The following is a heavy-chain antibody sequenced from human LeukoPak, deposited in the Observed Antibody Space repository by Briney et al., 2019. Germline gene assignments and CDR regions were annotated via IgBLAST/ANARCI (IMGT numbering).Heavy chain of an antibody. CDR2: INHSGST. CDR1: GGSFSGYY. D-gene: IGHD2-21*02. Sequence: SETLSLTCAVYGGSFSGYYWSWIRQPPGKGLEWIGEINHSGSTNYNPSLKSRVTISVDTSKNQFSLKLSSVTAADTAVYYCARDGVVTATPPGDWYFDLWGRGTLVTVSS. V-gene: IGHV4-34*01. CDR3: ARDGVVTATPPGDWYFDL. J-gene: IGHJ2*01.